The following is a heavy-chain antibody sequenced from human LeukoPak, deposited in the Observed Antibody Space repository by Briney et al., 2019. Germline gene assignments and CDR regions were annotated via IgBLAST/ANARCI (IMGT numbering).Heavy chain of an antibody. V-gene: IGHV3-30-3*01. CDR1: GFTFSSYA. Sequence: GGSLRLSCAASGFTFSSYAMHWVRQAPGKGLEWVAVISYDGSNKYYADSVKGRFTISRDNSKNTLYLQMNSLRAEDTAVYYCAKEPGVMVPFDYWGQGTLVTVSS. CDR3: AKEPGVMVPFDY. CDR2: ISYDGSNK. D-gene: IGHD3-16*01. J-gene: IGHJ4*02.